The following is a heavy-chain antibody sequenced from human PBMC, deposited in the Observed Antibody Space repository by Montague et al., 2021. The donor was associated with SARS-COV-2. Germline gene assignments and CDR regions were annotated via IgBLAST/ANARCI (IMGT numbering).Heavy chain of an antibody. Sequence: SETLSLTCTVSGDSISSYLWNWIRQPPGKGLEWIGRICTSGSTNYNPSLKSRVTVSVDTSKNQFSLSLTSVTAADTAVDYCECWHVSSEDGMDVWGQGTTVTVSS. CDR1: GDSISSYL. CDR2: ICTSGST. CDR3: ECWHVSSEDGMDV. J-gene: IGHJ6*02. D-gene: IGHD1-26*01. V-gene: IGHV4-4*07.